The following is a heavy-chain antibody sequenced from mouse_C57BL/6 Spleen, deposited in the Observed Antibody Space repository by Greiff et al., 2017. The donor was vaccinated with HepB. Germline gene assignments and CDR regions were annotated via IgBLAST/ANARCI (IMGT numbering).Heavy chain of an antibody. J-gene: IGHJ4*01. V-gene: IGHV7-3*01. CDR3: ARYMGYSNSYAMDY. CDR1: GFTFTDYY. CDR2: IRNKANGYTT. Sequence: EVMLVESGGGLVQPGGSLSLSCAASGFTFTDYYMSWVRQPPGKALEWLGFIRNKANGYTTEYSASVKGRFTISRDNSQSILYLQMNALRAEDSATYYCARYMGYSNSYAMDYWGQGTSVTVSS. D-gene: IGHD2-5*01.